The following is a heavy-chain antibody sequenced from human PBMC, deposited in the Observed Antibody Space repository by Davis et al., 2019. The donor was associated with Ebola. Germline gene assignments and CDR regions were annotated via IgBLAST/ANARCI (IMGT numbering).Heavy chain of an antibody. V-gene: IGHV3-23*01. Sequence: PSETLSLTCAPSGFIFSNYAMSWVRQVPGKGLEWVAGISGSGYSTYYADSVKGRFTISRDNSKNTLFLQMNSLRAEDTAVYYCAKALEEDSGDPEVALHYWGQGTLVTVSS. D-gene: IGHD4-17*01. J-gene: IGHJ4*02. CDR3: AKALEEDSGDPEVALHY. CDR1: GFIFSNYA. CDR2: ISGSGYST.